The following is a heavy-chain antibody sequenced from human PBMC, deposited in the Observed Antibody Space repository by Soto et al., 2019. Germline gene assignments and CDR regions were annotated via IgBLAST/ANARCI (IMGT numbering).Heavy chain of an antibody. Sequence: QGQLVESGGCVVQPGRSLRLSCAASEFTFSNFGMHWVRQAPGKGLEWVAVIYYDGSNEYYADSVKGRFTISRDNSKNTLYLQMNSLRAEDTAVYYCARVDVVVAADAFDIWGQGTMVTVSS. V-gene: IGHV3-33*01. CDR1: EFTFSNFG. J-gene: IGHJ3*02. CDR2: IYYDGSNE. D-gene: IGHD2-15*01. CDR3: ARVDVVVAADAFDI.